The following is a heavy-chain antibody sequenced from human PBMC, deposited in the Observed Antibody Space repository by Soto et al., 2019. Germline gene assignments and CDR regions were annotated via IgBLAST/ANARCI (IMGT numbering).Heavy chain of an antibody. J-gene: IGHJ4*02. CDR1: GYSFATYG. CDR3: AIEPIYYNDGSGYYPLGH. D-gene: IGHD3-22*01. V-gene: IGHV1-18*04. CDR2: ISAHNGDT. Sequence: QVQLVQSGAEVKKPGASVKVSCKASGYSFATYGFSWVRQAHGQGLECVGWISAHNGDTHYSQKFQGRVTLTTDTSTNTGYMELRSLTSDDTAVYFCAIEPIYYNDGSGYYPLGHWGQGTLVTVSS.